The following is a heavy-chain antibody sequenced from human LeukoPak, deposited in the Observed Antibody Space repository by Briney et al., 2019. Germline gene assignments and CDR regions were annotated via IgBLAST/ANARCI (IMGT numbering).Heavy chain of an antibody. CDR2: IYSGDSDT. CDR3: ARHTYYYDSSGLAYYYYMDV. V-gene: IGHV5-51*01. CDR1: GYSLTSFW. J-gene: IGHJ6*03. D-gene: IGHD3-22*01. Sequence: GESLKISWKGSGYSLTSFWIGLVRQIPGKGLEWMGIIYSGDSDTRHSPSFQGQVTISADKPISTAYLQWSSLKASDTAMYYCARHTYYYDSSGLAYYYYMDVWGKGTTVTVSS.